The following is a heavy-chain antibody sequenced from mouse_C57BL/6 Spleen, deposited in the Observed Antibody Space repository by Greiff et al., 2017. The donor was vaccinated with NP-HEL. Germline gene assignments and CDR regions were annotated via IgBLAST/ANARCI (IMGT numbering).Heavy chain of an antibody. V-gene: IGHV5-6*01. CDR2: ISSGGSYT. J-gene: IGHJ1*03. CDR1: GFTFSSYG. Sequence: EVHLVESGGDLVKPGGSLKLSCAASGFTFSSYGMSWVRQTPDKRLEWVATISSGGSYTYYPDSVKGRFTISRDNAKNTLYLQMSSLKSEDTAMYYCARHRDWYFDVWGTGTTVTVSS. CDR3: ARHRDWYFDV.